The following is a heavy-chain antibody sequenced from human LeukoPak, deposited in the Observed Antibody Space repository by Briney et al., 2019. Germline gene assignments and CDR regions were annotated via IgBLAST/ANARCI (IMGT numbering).Heavy chain of an antibody. CDR2: ISSSSSYI. V-gene: IGHV3-21*01. J-gene: IGHJ4*02. D-gene: IGHD6-19*01. CDR3: ARDPSSRDDY. CDR1: GFTFRSYS. Sequence: GGSLRLSCAASGFTFRSYSMNWVRQAPGKGLEWVSSISSSSSYIYYADSVKGRFTISRDNAKNSLYLQMNSLRAEDTAVYYCARDPSSRDDYWGQGTLVTVSS.